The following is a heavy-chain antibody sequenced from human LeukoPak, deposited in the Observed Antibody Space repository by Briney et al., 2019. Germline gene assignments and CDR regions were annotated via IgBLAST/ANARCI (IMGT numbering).Heavy chain of an antibody. CDR1: GGSIRGYF. CDR3: ARHYDSGSYPLDF. V-gene: IGHV4-59*08. J-gene: IGHJ4*02. CDR2: IYSSGST. Sequence: SETLSLTCTVSGGSIRGYFWSWIRQPPGKGLEWIGHIYSSGSTTYTPSLQGRVTISLDTSKNQFSLKLSSVTAADTAVYYCARHYDSGSYPLDFWGQGTLVTVSS. D-gene: IGHD3-10*01.